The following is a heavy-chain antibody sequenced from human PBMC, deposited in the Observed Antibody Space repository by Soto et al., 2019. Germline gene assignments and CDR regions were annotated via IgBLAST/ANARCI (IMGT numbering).Heavy chain of an antibody. CDR2: IYYSGST. CDR3: AREGSGSSIGLFDY. Sequence: SVTLSLTCTIFGRSIGSYYWSWIRKPTGKGLEWIGYIYYSGSTNYNPSLKSRVTISVDTSKNQFSLKLSSVTAADTAVYYCAREGSGSSIGLFDYWGQGTLVTVS. D-gene: IGHD1-26*01. CDR1: GRSIGSYY. V-gene: IGHV4-59*01. J-gene: IGHJ4*02.